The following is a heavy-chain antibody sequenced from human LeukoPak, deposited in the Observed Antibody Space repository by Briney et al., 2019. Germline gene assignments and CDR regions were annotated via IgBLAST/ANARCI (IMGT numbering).Heavy chain of an antibody. D-gene: IGHD3-10*01. V-gene: IGHV1-2*04. CDR3: ARTVGGSGSYYKDYYYGMDV. J-gene: IGHJ6*02. CDR2: MNPNSGGT. CDR1: GYTFTSYD. Sequence: ASVKVSCKASGYTFTSYDINWVRQATGQGLEWMGWMNPNSGGTNYAQKFQGWVTMTRDTSISTAYMELSRLRSDDTAVYYCARTVGGSGSYYKDYYYGMDVWGQGTTVTVSS.